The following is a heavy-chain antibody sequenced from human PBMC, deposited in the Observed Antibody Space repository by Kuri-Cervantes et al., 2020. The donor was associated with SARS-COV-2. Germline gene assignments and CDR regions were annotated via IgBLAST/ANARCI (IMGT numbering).Heavy chain of an antibody. V-gene: IGHV3-11*05. CDR3: ARDPRGVVNPYYYYGMDV. Sequence: GESLKISCTASGFTFGDYAMSWVRQAPGKGLEWVSYISSSSSYTNYADSVKGRFTISRDNAKNSLYLQMNSLRAEDTAVYYCARDPRGVVNPYYYYGMDVWGQGTTVTVSS. CDR2: ISSSSSYT. D-gene: IGHD3-3*01. J-gene: IGHJ6*02. CDR1: GFTFGDYA.